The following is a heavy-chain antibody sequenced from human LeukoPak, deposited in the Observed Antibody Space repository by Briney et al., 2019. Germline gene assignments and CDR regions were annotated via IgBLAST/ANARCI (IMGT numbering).Heavy chain of an antibody. Sequence: GSLRLSCTASGFTFGDYAMSWVRQAPGEGLEWVGFIRSKAYGGATEYAASVKGRFTISRDDSKSIAYLQMNSLKTEDTAVYYCTRDQYCSGGSCYGADYWGQGTLVTVSS. J-gene: IGHJ4*02. CDR3: TRDQYCSGGSCYGADY. CDR2: IRSKAYGGAT. CDR1: GFTFGDYA. V-gene: IGHV3-49*04. D-gene: IGHD2-15*01.